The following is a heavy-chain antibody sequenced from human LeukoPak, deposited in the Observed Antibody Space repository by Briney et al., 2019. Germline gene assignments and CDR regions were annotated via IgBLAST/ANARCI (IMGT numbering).Heavy chain of an antibody. J-gene: IGHJ4*02. CDR2: INNDGSNT. CDR3: ALGPATTYGY. Sequence: WGSLTLSCAPSGFSLSNYWMHWVRQAPGKGLVWVSGINNDGSNTRYADSATGRITISRDNAKNTLHIQMNGITAEAAAIYFCALGPATTYGYWVQGTVVSVCS. V-gene: IGHV3-74*01. CDR1: GFSLSNYW. D-gene: IGHD3-10*01.